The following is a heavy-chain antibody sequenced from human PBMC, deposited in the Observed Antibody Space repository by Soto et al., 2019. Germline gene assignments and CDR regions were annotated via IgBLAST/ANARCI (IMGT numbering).Heavy chain of an antibody. D-gene: IGHD1-26*01. J-gene: IGHJ2*01. CDR1: GYTFTSYA. CDR2: INAGNGNT. CDR3: ARGGSLYWYFDL. V-gene: IGHV1-3*01. Sequence: ASVKVSCKASGYTFTSYAMHWVRQAPGQRLEWMGWINAGNGNTKYSQKFQGRVTITRDTSASTAYMELSSLRSEDTAVYYCARGGSLYWYFDLWGRGTLVTVCS.